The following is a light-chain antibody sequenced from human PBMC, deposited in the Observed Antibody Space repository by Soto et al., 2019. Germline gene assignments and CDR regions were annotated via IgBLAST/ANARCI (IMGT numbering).Light chain of an antibody. CDR2: AAS. V-gene: IGKV1-39*01. Sequence: DVQMTQTPSPLSASLGDRVTITCRASQNINTWLAWYQQKPGKDPKLLIYAASSLQTGVPSRFSGSGSGTDFTLTISSLQPEDFATYYCQQSYSFRMWFGGGTKVDIK. J-gene: IGKJ4*02. CDR3: QQSYSFRMW. CDR1: QNINTW.